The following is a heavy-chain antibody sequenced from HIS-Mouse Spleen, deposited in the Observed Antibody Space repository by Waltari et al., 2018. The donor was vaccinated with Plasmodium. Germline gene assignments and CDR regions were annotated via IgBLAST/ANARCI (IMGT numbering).Heavy chain of an antibody. CDR2: IWYDGSNK. V-gene: IGHV3-33*01. D-gene: IGHD3-16*01. CDR1: GFTFSSYG. Sequence: QVQLVESGGGVVQPGRSLRLSCAASGFTFSSYGMPWVRQAPGKGLEWVAVIWYDGSNKYYADSVKGRFTISRDNSKNTLYLQMNSLRAEDTAVYYCARLRDSAFDYWGQGTLVTVSS. CDR3: ARLRDSAFDY. J-gene: IGHJ4*02.